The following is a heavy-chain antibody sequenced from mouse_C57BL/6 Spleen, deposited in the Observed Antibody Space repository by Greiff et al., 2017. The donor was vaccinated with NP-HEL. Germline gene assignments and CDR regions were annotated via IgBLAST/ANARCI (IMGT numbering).Heavy chain of an antibody. V-gene: IGHV1-76*01. J-gene: IGHJ2*01. CDR2: IYPGSGNT. CDR1: GYTFTDYY. D-gene: IGHD1-1*01. CDR3: ARRGYYYGSSPYYFDY. Sequence: QVHVKQSGAELVRPGASVKLSCKASGYTFTDYYINWVKQRPGQGLEWIARIYPGSGNTYYNEKFKGKATLTAEKSSSTAYMQLSSLTSEDSAVYFCARRGYYYGSSPYYFDYWGQGTTLTVSS.